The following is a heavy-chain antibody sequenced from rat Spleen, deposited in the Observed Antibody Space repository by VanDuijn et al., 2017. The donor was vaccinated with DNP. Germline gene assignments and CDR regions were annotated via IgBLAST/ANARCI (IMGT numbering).Heavy chain of an antibody. CDR2: ITSSGGGA. J-gene: IGHJ3*01. V-gene: IGHV5-31*01. CDR1: GFTFSDYW. D-gene: IGHD5-1*01. Sequence: EVQLVESGGDLVQPGGSLKLSCVASGFTFSDYWMTWIRQVPGKGLEWIAAITSSGGGAYYADSVKGRFRISRDNTRNTLYLQMNSLRSEDTATYYCARDRTGTWFAYWGQGTLVTVSS. CDR3: ARDRTGTWFAY.